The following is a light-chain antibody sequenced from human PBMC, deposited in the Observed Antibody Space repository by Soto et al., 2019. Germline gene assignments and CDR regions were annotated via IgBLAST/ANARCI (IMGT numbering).Light chain of an antibody. CDR1: QSISYY. Sequence: DIQMTQSPSSLSASVGDRVTITCRASQSISYYLNWYQQKPGKAPKRLIYAASSLQSGVPSRFSGSGSGTEFTLTISSLQSEDSAVYYCQQYNNWWTFGQGTKVDIK. CDR2: AAS. CDR3: QQYNNWWT. V-gene: IGKV1-17*01. J-gene: IGKJ1*01.